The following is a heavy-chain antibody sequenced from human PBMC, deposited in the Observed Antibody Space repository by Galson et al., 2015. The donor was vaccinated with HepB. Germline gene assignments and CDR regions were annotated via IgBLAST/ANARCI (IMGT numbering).Heavy chain of an antibody. D-gene: IGHD2-2*01. J-gene: IGHJ5*02. CDR3: ARAGSTSCYVACWFDP. CDR1: GYSFTSYW. CDR2: IDPSDSYT. Sequence: QSGAEVKKPGESLRISCKGSGYSFTSYWISWVRQMPGKGLEWMGRIDPSDSYTNYSPSFQGHVTISADKSISTAYLQWSSLKASDTAMYYCARAGSTSCYVACWFDPWGQGTLVTVSS. V-gene: IGHV5-10-1*01.